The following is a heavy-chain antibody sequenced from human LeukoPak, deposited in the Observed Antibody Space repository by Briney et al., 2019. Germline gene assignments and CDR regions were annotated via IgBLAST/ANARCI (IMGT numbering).Heavy chain of an antibody. CDR3: ARCARGVMVDY. J-gene: IGHJ4*02. V-gene: IGHV3-48*01. CDR1: GFTFSSYS. Sequence: GGSLRLSCAASGFTFSSYSMNWVRQAPGKGLEWVSYISSSSSTIYYADSVKGRFTISRDNAKNSLYLQMNSLRAEDTAVYYCARCARGVMVDYWGQGTLVTVSS. D-gene: IGHD3-10*01. CDR2: ISSSSSTI.